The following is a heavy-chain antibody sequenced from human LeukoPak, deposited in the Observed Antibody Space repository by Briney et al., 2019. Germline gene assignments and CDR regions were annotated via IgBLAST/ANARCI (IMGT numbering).Heavy chain of an antibody. CDR1: GFTFSSYA. V-gene: IGHV3-23*01. D-gene: IGHD2-2*01. J-gene: IGHJ4*02. Sequence: PGGSLRLSCAASGFTFSSYAMSWVRQAPGKGLEWVSTISGSDGSTYYADSVKGRFTISRDNSKNTLYLQMNSLRAEDTAVYYCAKGGVKYCSSTSCYATQFDYWGQGTLVTVSS. CDR3: AKGGVKYCSSTSCYATQFDY. CDR2: ISGSDGST.